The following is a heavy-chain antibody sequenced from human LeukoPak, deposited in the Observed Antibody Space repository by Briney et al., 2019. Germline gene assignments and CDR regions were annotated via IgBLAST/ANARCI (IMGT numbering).Heavy chain of an antibody. Sequence: PGGSLRLSCAASGFTFHFYSMTWVRQAPGKGLEWVSYISSRSSTIYYTDSVKGRFTVSRDNAKNSLNLQMNSLRAEDMAVYYCARGRGYYHDSSGYYGSYFDYWGQGTLVTVSS. V-gene: IGHV3-48*01. CDR3: ARGRGYYHDSSGYYGSYFDY. D-gene: IGHD3-22*01. J-gene: IGHJ4*02. CDR1: GFTFHFYS. CDR2: ISSRSSTI.